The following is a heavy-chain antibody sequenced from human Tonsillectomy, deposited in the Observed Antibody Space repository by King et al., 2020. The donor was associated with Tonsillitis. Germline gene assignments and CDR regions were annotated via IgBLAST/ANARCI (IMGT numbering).Heavy chain of an antibody. CDR2: FYYSGST. Sequence: QLQESGPGLVKPSETLSLTCTVSGGSISSYYWSWIRQPPGKGLEWIGYFYYSGSTNYNPSLKSRVTISVDTSKNQFSLKLSSVTAADTAVYYCARAGYSSSWRYYYMDVWGKGTTVTVSS. CDR3: ARAGYSSSWRYYYMDV. J-gene: IGHJ6*03. CDR1: GGSISSYY. V-gene: IGHV4-59*01. D-gene: IGHD6-13*01.